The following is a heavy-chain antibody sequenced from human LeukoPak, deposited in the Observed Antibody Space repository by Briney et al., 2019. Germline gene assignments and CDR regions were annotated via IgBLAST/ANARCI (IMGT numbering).Heavy chain of an antibody. D-gene: IGHD3-9*01. CDR2: ISGSGSST. V-gene: IGHV3-23*01. CDR3: VKGTLDWLALDY. J-gene: IGHJ4*02. CDR1: EFTLSSFA. Sequence: PGGALRLSCAASEFTLSSFAMSWVRQAPGKGLEWVSAISGSGSSTYYADSVKGRFTISRDNSKNTLYLQMNSLRAEDTAVYYCVKGTLDWLALDYWGQGTLVTVSS.